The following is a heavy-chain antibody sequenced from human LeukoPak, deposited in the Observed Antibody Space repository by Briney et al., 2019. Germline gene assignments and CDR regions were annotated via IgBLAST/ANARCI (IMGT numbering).Heavy chain of an antibody. Sequence: GGSLRLSCEASGFTFSRYWMDWVRQAPGKGQVWVSRIKSDVKPHYADSVKGRFTTSRDNAKNTVSLQMDSLRAEDTGVYYCARAPSEVGGYYPEYFRHWGQGTLVTVSS. CDR2: IKSDVKP. V-gene: IGHV3-74*01. D-gene: IGHD3-22*01. CDR3: ARAPSEVGGYYPEYFRH. CDR1: GFTFSRYW. J-gene: IGHJ1*01.